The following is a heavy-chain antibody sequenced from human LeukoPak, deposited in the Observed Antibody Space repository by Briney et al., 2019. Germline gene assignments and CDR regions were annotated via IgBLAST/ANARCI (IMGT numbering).Heavy chain of an antibody. J-gene: IGHJ1*01. D-gene: IGHD3-22*01. V-gene: IGHV4-59*01. CDR3: ASVPYYYDSSGYYPGLFQY. Sequence: PSETLSLTCTVSGGSISSYYWSWIRQPPGKGLEWIGYIYYSGSTNYNPSLKSRVTISVDTSKNQFSLKLSSVTAADTAVYYCASVPYYYDSSGYYPGLFQYWGQGTLVTVSS. CDR2: IYYSGST. CDR1: GGSISSYY.